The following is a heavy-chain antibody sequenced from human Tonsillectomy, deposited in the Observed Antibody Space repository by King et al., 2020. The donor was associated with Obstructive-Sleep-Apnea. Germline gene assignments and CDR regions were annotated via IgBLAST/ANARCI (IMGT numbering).Heavy chain of an antibody. CDR1: GFTFSDYY. J-gene: IGHJ6*02. CDR3: ARDHLGYCSSTSCYQPPYYYYGMDV. Sequence: VQLVESGGGLVKPGGSLRLSCAASGFTFSDYYMSWIRQAPGKGLEWVSYISSSSSYTNYADSVKGRFTISRDNAKNSLYLQMNSLRAEDTAVYYCARDHLGYCSSTSCYQPPYYYYGMDVWGQGTTVTVSS. V-gene: IGHV3-11*06. CDR2: ISSSSSYT. D-gene: IGHD2-2*01.